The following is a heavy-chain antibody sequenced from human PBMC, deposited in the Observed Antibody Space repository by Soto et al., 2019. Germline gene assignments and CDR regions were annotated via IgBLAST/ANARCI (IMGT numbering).Heavy chain of an antibody. CDR2: INPNSGGT. J-gene: IGHJ4*02. CDR3: ARGWLGYWIAVAGPLGY. V-gene: IGHV1-2*02. Sequence: QVQLVQSGAEVKKPGASVKVSCKASGYTFTGYYMHWVRQAPGQGLEWMGWINPNSGGTNYAQKFQGRVTMTRDTSISTAYMELSRLRSDDTAVYYGARGWLGYWIAVAGPLGYWGQGTLVTVSS. CDR1: GYTFTGYY. D-gene: IGHD6-19*01.